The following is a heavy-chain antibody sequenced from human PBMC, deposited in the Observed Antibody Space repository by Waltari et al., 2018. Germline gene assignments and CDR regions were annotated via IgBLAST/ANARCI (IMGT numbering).Heavy chain of an antibody. CDR2: SNSDGSST. J-gene: IGHJ2*01. CDR3: ARGARRTTVTTGWWYFDL. D-gene: IGHD4-17*01. Sequence: EVQLVESGGGLVQPGGSLRLPCGASGFPYSMYWMHLVRQAPGKGLVWVSRSNSDGSSTSYADSVKGRFTISKDNAKNTVYLQMNSLRAEDTAIYYCARGARRTTVTTGWWYFDLWGRGTLVTVSS. CDR1: GFPYSMYW. V-gene: IGHV3-74*01.